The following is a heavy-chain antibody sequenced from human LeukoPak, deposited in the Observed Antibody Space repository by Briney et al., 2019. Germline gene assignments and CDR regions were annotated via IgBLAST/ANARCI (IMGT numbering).Heavy chain of an antibody. Sequence: ASVKVSCKASGYTFTGYYMHWVRQAPGQGLEWMGWINPNSGGTNYAQKFQGRVTMTRDTSISTAYMELSRLRSDDTAVYYCARDRARITGTEGYWGQGTLVTVSS. CDR1: GYTFTGYY. CDR2: INPNSGGT. CDR3: ARDRARITGTEGY. J-gene: IGHJ4*02. V-gene: IGHV1-2*02. D-gene: IGHD1-20*01.